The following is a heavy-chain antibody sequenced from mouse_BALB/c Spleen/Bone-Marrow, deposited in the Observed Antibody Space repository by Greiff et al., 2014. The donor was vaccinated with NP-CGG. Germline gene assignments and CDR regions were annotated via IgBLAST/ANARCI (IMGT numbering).Heavy chain of an antibody. CDR2: ISSGGSYT. CDR3: TCTTKTNAFAY. J-gene: IGHJ2*02. D-gene: IGHD1-1*01. CDR1: GFTISSYC. V-gene: IGHV5-6*01. Sequence: EVKLMESGGDLVKPGGSLKLSCSASGFTISSYCMSWVRQIPEKRLEWVGTISSGGSYTYYPDSVKGRFTSSRDTAKNTLYLQMSRLKSEDTAMYYCTCTTKTNAFAYWGQGTSLTVSS.